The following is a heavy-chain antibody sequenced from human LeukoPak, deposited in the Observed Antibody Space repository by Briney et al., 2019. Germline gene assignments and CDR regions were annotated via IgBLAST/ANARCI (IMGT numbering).Heavy chain of an antibody. CDR1: GFTFSSHW. V-gene: IGHV3-74*01. CDR2: INNDGSDT. Sequence: PGGSLRLSCATSGFTFSSHWMHWVRQAPGKGLLWVSYINNDGSDTSYADSVKGRFTISRDNAKNTIYLQMNSLRAEDTAVYYCARGGWGTATDYWGQGTLVTVSS. J-gene: IGHJ4*02. CDR3: ARGGWGTATDY. D-gene: IGHD1-1*01.